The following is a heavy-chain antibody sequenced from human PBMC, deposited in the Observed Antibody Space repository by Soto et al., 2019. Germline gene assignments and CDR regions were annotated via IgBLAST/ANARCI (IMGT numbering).Heavy chain of an antibody. Sequence: ASVKVSCKASGYTFTGDYMHWVRQAPGQGLEWMGWINPNSGGTNYAQKFQGRVTMTRDTSISTAYMELSRLRSDDTAVYYCARELERRSYYYYYGMDVWGQGTTVTVSS. CDR2: INPNSGGT. D-gene: IGHD1-1*01. CDR1: GYTFTGDY. J-gene: IGHJ6*02. V-gene: IGHV1-2*02. CDR3: ARELERRSYYYYYGMDV.